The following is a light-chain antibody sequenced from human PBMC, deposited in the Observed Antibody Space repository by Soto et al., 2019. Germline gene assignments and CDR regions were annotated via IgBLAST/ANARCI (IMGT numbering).Light chain of an antibody. CDR2: EVS. CDR3: SSFAGSNVV. CDR1: SSDVGGYNY. J-gene: IGLJ2*01. Sequence: QSALTQPPSASGSPGQSVTISCTGTSSDVGGYNYVSWYQQHPGKAPKLMISEVSKRPSGVPDRFSGSKSGNTASLTVSGLQAEDEDDYYCSSFAGSNVVFGGGPKLTVL. V-gene: IGLV2-8*01.